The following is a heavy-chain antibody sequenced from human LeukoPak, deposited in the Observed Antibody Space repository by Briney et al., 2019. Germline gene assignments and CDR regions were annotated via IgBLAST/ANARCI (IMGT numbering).Heavy chain of an antibody. CDR2: VSNDGNDE. J-gene: IGHJ6*02. V-gene: IGHV3-30*18. CDR1: GFSFGGYG. Sequence: PGGSLRLSCAASGFSFGGYGIHWVRQAPGEGLEWVAGVSNDGNDEYYAASVKGRFTISRDNSKNTLHLQMNSLRPVDTAVYYCAKELYNYGDYGAEGLDVGGQGTTVTVS. D-gene: IGHD4-17*01. CDR3: AKELYNYGDYGAEGLDV.